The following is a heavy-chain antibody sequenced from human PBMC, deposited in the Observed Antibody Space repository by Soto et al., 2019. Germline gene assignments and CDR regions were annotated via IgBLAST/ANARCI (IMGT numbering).Heavy chain of an antibody. D-gene: IGHD3-10*01. Sequence: PSETLSLTCTVSGGSISSGGYYWSWIRQHPGKGLEWIGYIYYSGSTYYNPSLKSRVTISVDTSKNQFSLKLSSVTAADTAVYYCARRGDGYNHDGLDYWGQGTLVTVSS. V-gene: IGHV4-31*03. CDR3: ARRGDGYNHDGLDY. CDR1: GGSISSGGYY. CDR2: IYYSGST. J-gene: IGHJ4*02.